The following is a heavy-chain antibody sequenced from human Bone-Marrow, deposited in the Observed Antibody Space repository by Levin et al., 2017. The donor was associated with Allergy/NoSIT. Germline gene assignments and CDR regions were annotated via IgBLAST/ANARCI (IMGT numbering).Heavy chain of an antibody. CDR1: GGSISSGSNY. J-gene: IGHJ4*02. D-gene: IGHD1-1*01. CDR3: ARELERRNPAGY. Sequence: PSETLSLTCTVSGGSISSGSNYWGWIRQPPGTGLEWIGSIYYSGTTYYNPSLKSRVTISVDTSKNQFSLKLNYVTAADTAVYYCARELERRNPAGYWGQGTLVTVSS. V-gene: IGHV4-39*01. CDR2: IYYSGTT.